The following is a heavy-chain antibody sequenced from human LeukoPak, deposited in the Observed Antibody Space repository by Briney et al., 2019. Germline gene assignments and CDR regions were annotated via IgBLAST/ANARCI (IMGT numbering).Heavy chain of an antibody. D-gene: IGHD2-2*01. CDR1: GYSFTSYW. Sequence: GESLKISCKGSGYSFTSYWIGWVRQMPGKGLEWMGIIYPGDSDTRYSPSFQGQVTISADKSISTAYLQWSSLKASDTAMYYRARHLEYCSSTSCYNWFDPWGQGTLVTVSS. J-gene: IGHJ5*02. CDR3: ARHLEYCSSTSCYNWFDP. V-gene: IGHV5-51*01. CDR2: IYPGDSDT.